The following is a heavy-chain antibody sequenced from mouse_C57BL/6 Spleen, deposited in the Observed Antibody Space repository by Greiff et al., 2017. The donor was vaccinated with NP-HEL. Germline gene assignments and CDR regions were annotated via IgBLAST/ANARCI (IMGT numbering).Heavy chain of an antibody. CDR3: AGAGGLPVYYYAMDY. CDR1: GYAFSSSW. J-gene: IGHJ4*01. CDR2: IYPGDGDT. Sequence: VQLQQSGPELVKPGASVKISCKASGYAFSSSWMNWVKQRPGKGLEWIGRIYPGDGDTNYNGKFKGKATLTAHKSSSTAYMQLSSLTSEDSAVYFCAGAGGLPVYYYAMDYWGQGTSVTVSS. D-gene: IGHD6-1*01. V-gene: IGHV1-82*01.